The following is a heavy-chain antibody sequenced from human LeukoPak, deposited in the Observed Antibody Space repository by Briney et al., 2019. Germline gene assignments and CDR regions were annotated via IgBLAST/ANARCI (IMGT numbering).Heavy chain of an antibody. CDR2: ISGSGDST. CDR3: AKGSIAGYYFDY. J-gene: IGHJ4*02. D-gene: IGHD6-6*01. V-gene: IGHV3-23*01. CDR1: GFTFNTYV. Sequence: PGGSLRLSCAASGFTFNTYVMNWVRQAPGKGLEWVSSISGSGDSTFYADSVKGRFTISRDNSKNTLYLQMNSLRAEDTAVYYCAKGSIAGYYFDYWGQGTLVTVSS.